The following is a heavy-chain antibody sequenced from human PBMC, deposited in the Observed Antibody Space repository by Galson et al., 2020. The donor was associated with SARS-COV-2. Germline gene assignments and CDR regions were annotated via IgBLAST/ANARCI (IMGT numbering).Heavy chain of an antibody. J-gene: IGHJ4*02. CDR3: TRERGYSYGYSDY. V-gene: IGHV3-21*06. Sequence: GESLKISCAASGFTFSSYSMNWVRQAPGKGLEWASPIRGTSTNIYYADSVKGRFTISRDNAKNSLYLQMNSLGTEDTAVYYCTRERGYSYGYSDYWGQGTLVTVSS. CDR2: IRGTSTNI. D-gene: IGHD5-18*01. CDR1: GFTFSSYS.